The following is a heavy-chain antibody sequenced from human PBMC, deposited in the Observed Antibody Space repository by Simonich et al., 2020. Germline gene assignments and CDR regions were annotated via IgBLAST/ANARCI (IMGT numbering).Heavy chain of an antibody. J-gene: IGHJ6*02. D-gene: IGHD1-26*01. V-gene: IGHV4-59*08. CDR2: IYYSGST. CDR3: ARSLGYYYYYYGMDV. CDR1: GGSLSSYY. Sequence: QVQLQESGPGLVKPSETLSLTCTVSGGSLSSYYWSWIRQPPGKGLEWIGYIYYSGSTNYNPSLKRRVTISVDTSKNQFSQKLSSVTAADTAVYYCARSLGYYYYYYGMDVWGQGTTVTVSS.